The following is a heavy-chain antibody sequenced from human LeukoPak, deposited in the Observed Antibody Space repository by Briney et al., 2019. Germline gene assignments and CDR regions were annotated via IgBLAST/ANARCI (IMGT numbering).Heavy chain of an antibody. CDR3: ARDLTTPGIAVAGTSGSYYYYGMDV. CDR2: ISSSSSYI. J-gene: IGHJ6*02. D-gene: IGHD6-19*01. CDR1: GFSFSSYE. Sequence: GGSLRLSCAAPGFSFSSYEMNWVRQAPGKGLEWVSSISSSSSYIYYADSVKGRFTISRDNAKNSLYLQMNSLRAEDTAVYYCARDLTTPGIAVAGTSGSYYYYGMDVWGQGTTVTVSS. V-gene: IGHV3-21*01.